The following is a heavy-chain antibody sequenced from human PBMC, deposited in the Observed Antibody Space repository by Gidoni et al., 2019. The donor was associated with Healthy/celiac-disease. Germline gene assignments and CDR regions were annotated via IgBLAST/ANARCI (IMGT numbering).Heavy chain of an antibody. V-gene: IGHV1-69*02. Sequence: QVQLVQSGAEVKTPGSSVKVSCKASGGTFSSYTLSWVRQAPGPGLEWMGRIIPIIGIANYAQKFQGRVTITADKSTSTAYMELSSLRSEDTAVYYCAGMEQPRDYWGQGTLVTVSS. CDR3: AGMEQPRDY. CDR1: GGTFSSYT. J-gene: IGHJ4*02. D-gene: IGHD6-13*01. CDR2: IIPIIGIA.